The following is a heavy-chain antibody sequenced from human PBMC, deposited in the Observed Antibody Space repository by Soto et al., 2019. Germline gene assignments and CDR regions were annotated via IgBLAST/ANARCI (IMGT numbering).Heavy chain of an antibody. Sequence: PGGSLRLSCAASGFNLSNHWMRCVRQRPAEGLVWVSRITSDGKSKAYAESVKGRFAISRDNAKNTLYLQMNGLTAEDTAVYYCARESGDWPLNWVDPWGQGTLVTVSS. J-gene: IGHJ5*02. CDR1: GFNLSNHW. CDR3: ARESGDWPLNWVDP. CDR2: ITSDGKSK. D-gene: IGHD2-21*02. V-gene: IGHV3-74*01.